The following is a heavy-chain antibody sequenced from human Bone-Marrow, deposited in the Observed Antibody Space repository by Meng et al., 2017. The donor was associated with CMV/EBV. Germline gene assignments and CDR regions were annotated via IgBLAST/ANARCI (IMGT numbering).Heavy chain of an antibody. V-gene: IGHV3-21*01. Sequence: GESLKISCPASGFTFSNYNMGWVRQAPGKGLEWVSSISSSSSYIYFADSVKGRFTISRDNAKSSLYLQMNSLRAEDTAVYYCARDGWSPGGFDVWGQGTTVTVSS. J-gene: IGHJ6*02. D-gene: IGHD3-3*01. CDR2: ISSSSSYI. CDR1: GFTFSNYN. CDR3: ARDGWSPGGFDV.